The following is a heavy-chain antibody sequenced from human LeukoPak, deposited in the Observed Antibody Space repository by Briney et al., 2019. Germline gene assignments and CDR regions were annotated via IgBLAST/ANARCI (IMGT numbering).Heavy chain of an antibody. J-gene: IGHJ4*02. CDR2: ISPSADIK. D-gene: IGHD3-10*01. CDR1: AFTFSNYA. CDR3: ANDDAGLRFGE. V-gene: IGHV3-23*01. Sequence: PGGSLRLSCAPSAFTFSNYAMSWVRQAPGKGREGVSGISPSADIKYYADSVKGRFTISRDNSKNMLYLEVISLTADDSAVYYCANDDAGLRFGEWSQGTLVTVSS.